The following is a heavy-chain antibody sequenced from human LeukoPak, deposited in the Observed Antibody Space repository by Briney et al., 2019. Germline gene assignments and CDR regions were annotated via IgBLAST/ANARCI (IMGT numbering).Heavy chain of an antibody. D-gene: IGHD1-26*01. Sequence: GSLKLSCAASGFTFSSYWMHWVRQPPGKGLVWVSRITSDGSGIGYADSVKGRFSTSRDNAKNTLYLQMNSLRAEDTAVYYCASGRLVGAPDYWGQGTLVTVSS. CDR1: GFTFSSYW. J-gene: IGHJ4*02. V-gene: IGHV3-74*01. CDR2: ITSDGSGI. CDR3: ASGRLVGAPDY.